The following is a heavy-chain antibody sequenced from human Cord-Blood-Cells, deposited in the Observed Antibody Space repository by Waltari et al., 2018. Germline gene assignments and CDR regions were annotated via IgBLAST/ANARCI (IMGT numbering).Heavy chain of an antibody. CDR3: ASLLDIVVVPAALIAFDI. J-gene: IGHJ3*02. Sequence: QVQLQQGGAGLLKPSETLSLTCAVQGGSCSGSYWSWTRQPPGSGLEWIGEINHSGSTNYNPSLKSRVTISVDTSKNQFSLKLSSVTAADTAVYYCASLLDIVVVPAALIAFDIWGQGTMVTVSS. CDR2: INHSGST. V-gene: IGHV4-34*01. D-gene: IGHD2-2*01. CDR1: GGSCSGSY.